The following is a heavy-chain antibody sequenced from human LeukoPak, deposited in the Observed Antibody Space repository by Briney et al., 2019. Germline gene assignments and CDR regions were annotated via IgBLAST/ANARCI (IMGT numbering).Heavy chain of an antibody. V-gene: IGHV4-59*01. Sequence: KSSETLSLTCTVSGGSFSSFYWSWIRQPPGRGLEWIGYIYYSGSTNYNPSLKSRVTISVDTSKNQLSLKMSSVTAADTAVYFCARGGGYSGYEAHDYWGQRTLVTVSS. J-gene: IGHJ4*02. CDR3: ARGGGYSGYEAHDY. D-gene: IGHD5-12*01. CDR1: GGSFSSFY. CDR2: IYYSGST.